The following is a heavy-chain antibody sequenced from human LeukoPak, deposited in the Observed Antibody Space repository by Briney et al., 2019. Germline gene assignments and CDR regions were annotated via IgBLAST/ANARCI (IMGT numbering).Heavy chain of an antibody. V-gene: IGHV4-34*01. Sequence: SETLSLTCAVYGGSFSGYYWSWIRQPPGKGLEWIGEINHSGSTNYNPSLKSRVTMSVDTSKNQFSLKLSSVTAADTAVYYCARAPPGIAAAGSRFNWFDPWGQGTLVTVSS. CDR2: INHSGST. D-gene: IGHD6-13*01. J-gene: IGHJ5*02. CDR3: ARAPPGIAAAGSRFNWFDP. CDR1: GGSFSGYY.